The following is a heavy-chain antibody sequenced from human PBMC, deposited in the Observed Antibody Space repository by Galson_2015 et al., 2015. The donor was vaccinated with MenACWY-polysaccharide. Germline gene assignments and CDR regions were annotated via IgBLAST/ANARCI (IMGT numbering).Heavy chain of an antibody. D-gene: IGHD3-10*01. CDR2: IYPGGSDA. Sequence: QSGAEVKKPGESLKISCKGLGYSFTSYWIGWVPQMPGKGLEWMGIIYPGGSDARFSPSFQGQVTMSVDKSISTAYLQWNSLKASDTAIYYCARITGGEYFQYWGQGALVTV. CDR1: GYSFTSYW. V-gene: IGHV5-51*03. J-gene: IGHJ1*01. CDR3: ARITGGEYFQY.